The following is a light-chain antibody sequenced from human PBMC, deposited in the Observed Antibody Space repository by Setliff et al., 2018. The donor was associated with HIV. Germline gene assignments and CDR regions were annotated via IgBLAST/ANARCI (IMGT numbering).Light chain of an antibody. CDR2: DVS. J-gene: IGLJ1*01. CDR1: SSDVGGYNY. V-gene: IGLV2-11*01. Sequence: QSALAQPRSVSGSPGQSVTISCTGTSSDVGGYNYVAWYHQHPGKAPKLMISDVSKRPSGVPDRFSGSKSGNTASLTISGLQAEDEADYYCQSYDKSMSGYVLGSGTKVTVL. CDR3: QSYDKSMSGYV.